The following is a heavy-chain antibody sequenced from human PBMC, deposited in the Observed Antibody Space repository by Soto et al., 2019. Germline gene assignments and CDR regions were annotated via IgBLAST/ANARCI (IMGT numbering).Heavy chain of an antibody. D-gene: IGHD1-1*01. CDR2: IYYSGST. CDR1: SASISSSRNY. J-gene: IGHJ5*02. CDR3: ARQDHWNDGFDP. V-gene: IGHV4-39*01. Sequence: QLQLQESGPGLVKPSETLSLTCSVSSASISSSRNYWGWIRQPPGKGLEWIGSIYYSGSTYYNPSLKSRLTLSVDTSKNQFAMKVSSVTGADTAVYYCARQDHWNDGFDPWGQGTLVTGSS.